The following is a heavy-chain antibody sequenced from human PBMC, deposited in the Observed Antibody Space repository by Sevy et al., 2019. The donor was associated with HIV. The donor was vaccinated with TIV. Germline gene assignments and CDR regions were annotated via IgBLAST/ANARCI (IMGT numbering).Heavy chain of an antibody. Sequence: SETLSLTCIVSVDSISSSSYYWGWIRQPPGKGLEWIASISYSGNTYYNPSPKSRTTMSIATSKNQFFLTLNSVTAPDAAVYYCARSNPYYDFWSGYMTSGYFDFWGPGTLVTVSS. V-gene: IGHV4-39*01. J-gene: IGHJ4*02. CDR3: ARSNPYYDFWSGYMTSGYFDF. CDR1: VDSISSSSYY. CDR2: ISYSGNT. D-gene: IGHD3-3*01.